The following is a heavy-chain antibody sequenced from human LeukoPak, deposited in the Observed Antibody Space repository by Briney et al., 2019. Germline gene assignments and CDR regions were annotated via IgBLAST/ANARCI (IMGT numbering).Heavy chain of an antibody. D-gene: IGHD4-17*01. CDR3: ARAPGGDYDWAFDY. J-gene: IGHJ4*02. Sequence: GGSLRLSCAAPGFTFSSYWMHWVRQAPGKGLVWVSRINSDGSSTSYADPVKGRFTISRDNAKNTLYLQMNSLRAEDTAVYYCARAPGGDYDWAFDYWGRGTLVTVSS. CDR2: INSDGSST. V-gene: IGHV3-74*01. CDR1: GFTFSSYW.